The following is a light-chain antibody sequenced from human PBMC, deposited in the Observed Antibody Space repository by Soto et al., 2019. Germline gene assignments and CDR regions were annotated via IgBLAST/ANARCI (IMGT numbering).Light chain of an antibody. CDR2: DAS. CDR1: QSISSW. V-gene: IGKV1-5*01. CDR3: QQYNSYPST. J-gene: IGKJ3*01. Sequence: DIQMTQSPSTLSASVGDRVTITCRASQSISSWLAWYQQKPGKAPKLLIYDASSLESGVPSRFSGSGSGTEFTLTIISLQPDDFATYYCQQYNSYPSTFGPGTKVDIK.